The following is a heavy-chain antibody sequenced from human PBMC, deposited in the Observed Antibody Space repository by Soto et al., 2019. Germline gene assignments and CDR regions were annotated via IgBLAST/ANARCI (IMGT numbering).Heavy chain of an antibody. D-gene: IGHD2-2*01. CDR2: INLNSGGT. V-gene: IGHV1-2*04. J-gene: IGHJ5*02. CDR1: GYTFTGYY. CDR3: ARALRGCSSTSCHATKFDP. Sequence: GASVKVSCKASGYTFTGYYMHWVRQAPGQGLEWMGWINLNSGGTNYAQKFQSWVTMTRDTSISTAYMELSRLRSDDTAVYYCARALRGCSSTSCHATKFDPWGQGTLVTVSS.